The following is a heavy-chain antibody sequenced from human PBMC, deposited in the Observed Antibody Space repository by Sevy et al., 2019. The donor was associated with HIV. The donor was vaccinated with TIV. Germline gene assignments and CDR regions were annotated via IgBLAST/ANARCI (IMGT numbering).Heavy chain of an antibody. CDR1: GGSINSDH. CDR3: ARPNDFDL. CDR2: VNYTGGT. Sequence: WETLSLTCTVSGGSINSDHWNWIRQPPGKALEWIGYVNYTGGTNYNPSLKNRVTISVDRTNNQFSLKLTSVTAADTAVYYCARPNDFDLWGQGTMVTVSS. V-gene: IGHV4-59*08. J-gene: IGHJ3*01.